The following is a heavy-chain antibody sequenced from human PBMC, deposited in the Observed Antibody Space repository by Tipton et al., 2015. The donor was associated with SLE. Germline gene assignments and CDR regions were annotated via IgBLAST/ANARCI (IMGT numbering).Heavy chain of an antibody. J-gene: IGHJ4*02. V-gene: IGHV1-69*01. Sequence: QSRPEVKKPGSSVKASCKASGGTFSSYAISWVRQAPGQGLEWMGGIIPIFGTANYAQKFQGRVTITADESTSTAYMELSSLRSEDTAVYYCASTPLGAYYFDYWGQGTLVTVSS. CDR2: IIPIFGTA. D-gene: IGHD7-27*01. CDR3: ASTPLGAYYFDY. CDR1: GGTFSSYA.